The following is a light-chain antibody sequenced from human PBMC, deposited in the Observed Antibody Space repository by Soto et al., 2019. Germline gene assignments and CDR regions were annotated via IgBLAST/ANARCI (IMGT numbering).Light chain of an antibody. CDR2: DVS. Sequence: QSALTQPASVPGSPGQSITISCTGTSSDVGGYNYVSWYQQHPGTAPKFMIYDVSNRPSGVSNRFSGSKSGNTASLTISGLQAEDEADYYCSSYTTSNTRQIVFGTGTKVTVL. V-gene: IGLV2-14*01. CDR1: SSDVGGYNY. J-gene: IGLJ1*01. CDR3: SSYTTSNTRQIV.